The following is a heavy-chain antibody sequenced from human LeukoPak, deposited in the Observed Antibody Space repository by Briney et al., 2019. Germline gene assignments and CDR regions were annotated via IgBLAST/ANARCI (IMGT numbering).Heavy chain of an antibody. D-gene: IGHD2-2*01. CDR1: GYSISSGYY. Sequence: PSETLSLTCAVSGYSISSGYYWGWIRQPPGKGLEWIGSIYHSGSTYYNPSLKSRVTISVDTSKNQFSLKLSSVTAADTAVYYCARSLTDIVVVPAAMSYWFDPWGQGTLVTVSS. V-gene: IGHV4-38-2*01. J-gene: IGHJ5*02. CDR2: IYHSGST. CDR3: ARSLTDIVVVPAAMSYWFDP.